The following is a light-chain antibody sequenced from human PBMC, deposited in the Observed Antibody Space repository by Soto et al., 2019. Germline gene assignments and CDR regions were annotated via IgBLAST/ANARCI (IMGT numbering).Light chain of an antibody. CDR2: RVF. Sequence: DIVMTQTPLSLSATPGQPASISCKSSQSLLHSDGKAYLFWYLQKPGQPPQLLIYRVFNRFSGVPDRFSGSGSGTDLTLKISRVEAEDVVVYYWMQSIQFPLTFGQGTRVDIK. V-gene: IGKV2D-29*01. CDR3: MQSIQFPLT. J-gene: IGKJ5*01. CDR1: QSLLHSDGKAY.